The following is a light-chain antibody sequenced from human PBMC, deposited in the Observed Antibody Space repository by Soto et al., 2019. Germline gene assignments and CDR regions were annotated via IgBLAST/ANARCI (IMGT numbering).Light chain of an antibody. CDR3: QHYGSSPPVT. CDR2: GAS. CDR1: QRVADTY. Sequence: EIVLSQSPGTLSLSPGERATLSCRASQRVADTYLAWYQQKPGQAPRLLIYGASRRATGIPERFSGSGSETDSTLSISTLEPEDFAVYHCQHYGSSPPVTFGQGTRVELK. J-gene: IGKJ1*01. V-gene: IGKV3-20*01.